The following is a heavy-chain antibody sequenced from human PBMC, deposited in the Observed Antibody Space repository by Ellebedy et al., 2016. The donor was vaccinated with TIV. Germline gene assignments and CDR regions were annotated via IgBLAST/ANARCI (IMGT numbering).Heavy chain of an antibody. CDR3: ARGKSGTYIHHPFDY. CDR1: GFTFSSYA. CDR2: ISNTGSRT. Sequence: PGGSLRLSCAASGFTFSSYAMSWVRQAPGKGLEWVSTISNTGSRTYYADSVEGRFIISRDNSKKTLYLQMNSLRDEDTAIYYCARGKSGTYIHHPFDYWGQGTLVTVSS. V-gene: IGHV3-23*01. J-gene: IGHJ4*02. D-gene: IGHD1-14*01.